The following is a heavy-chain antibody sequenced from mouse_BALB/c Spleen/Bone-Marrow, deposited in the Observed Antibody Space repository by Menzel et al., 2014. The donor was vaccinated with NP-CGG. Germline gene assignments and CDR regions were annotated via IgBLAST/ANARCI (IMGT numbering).Heavy chain of an antibody. Sequence: VQLKQSGAELVKPGASVKLSCTASGFNIKDTYMHWVKQRPEQGLEWIGRIDPANGNTKYDPKFQGKATITADTSSNTAYLQLSSLTSEDPAVYYCARGYDEGFAYWGQGTLVTVSA. CDR2: IDPANGNT. CDR3: ARGYDEGFAY. J-gene: IGHJ3*01. V-gene: IGHV14-3*02. D-gene: IGHD2-14*01. CDR1: GFNIKDTY.